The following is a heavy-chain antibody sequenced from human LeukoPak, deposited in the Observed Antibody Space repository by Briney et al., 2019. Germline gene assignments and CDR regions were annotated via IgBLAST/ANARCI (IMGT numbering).Heavy chain of an antibody. CDR2: INRDGRST. Sequence: GGSLRLSCAASGFTFSSYRMHWVRQAPGKGLVWVSSINRDGRSTSYADSVKGRFTISRDNAENTAHLQMNSLRAEDTAVHYCARGNSYGMDVWGQGTTVTVSS. CDR1: GFTFSSYR. CDR3: ARGNSYGMDV. J-gene: IGHJ6*02. V-gene: IGHV3-74*01.